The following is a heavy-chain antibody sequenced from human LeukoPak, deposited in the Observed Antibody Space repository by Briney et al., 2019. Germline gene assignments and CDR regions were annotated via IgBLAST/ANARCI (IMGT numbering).Heavy chain of an antibody. D-gene: IGHD3-10*01. CDR2: IYSGGGT. CDR1: GFTVSSSY. Sequence: PGGSLRLSCAASGFTVSSSYTTWVRQAPGKGLEFVSLIYSGGGTGYADSVKGRFTISRDNSKNTLYLQMNSLRADDTAVYYCARGYCVSGNCWGQGTLVTVSS. J-gene: IGHJ4*02. CDR3: ARGYCVSGNC. V-gene: IGHV3-53*01.